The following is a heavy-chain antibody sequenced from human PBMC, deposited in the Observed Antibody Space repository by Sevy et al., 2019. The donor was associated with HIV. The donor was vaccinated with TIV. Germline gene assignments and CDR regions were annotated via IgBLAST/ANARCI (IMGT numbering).Heavy chain of an antibody. CDR3: ARGTISTFHNWFDP. J-gene: IGHJ5*02. D-gene: IGHD3-16*01. CDR2: ISHDTTYI. CDR1: GFTFSSYT. V-gene: IGHV3-21*01. Sequence: GGSLRLSCAASGFTFSSYTLNWVRQAPGKGLEWVSSISHDTTYIYYTDSVKGRFTISRDNAKNSLYLQMNSLRAEDTAVYDCARGTISTFHNWFDPWGQGTLVTVSS.